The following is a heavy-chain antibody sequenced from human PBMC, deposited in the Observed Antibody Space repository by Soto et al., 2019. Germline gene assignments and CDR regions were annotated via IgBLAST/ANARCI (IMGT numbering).Heavy chain of an antibody. Sequence: QLQLQESGPGLVKPSETLSLTCTVSGGSISSDSYYWAWIRQPPGKGLEWIGSIHYSGTTYYNPSLKSRVTISVDTSKNQFSLKLSSVTAADTAVYYCSRHRGYIYESSGYEAPFRYWGQGTQVSVSS. CDR3: SRHRGYIYESSGYEAPFRY. J-gene: IGHJ4*02. CDR1: GGSISSDSYY. V-gene: IGHV4-39*01. CDR2: IHYSGTT. D-gene: IGHD3-22*01.